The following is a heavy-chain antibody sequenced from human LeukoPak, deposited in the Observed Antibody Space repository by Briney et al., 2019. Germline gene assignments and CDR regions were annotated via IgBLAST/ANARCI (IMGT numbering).Heavy chain of an antibody. D-gene: IGHD2-2*01. V-gene: IGHV3-7*01. Sequence: PGGSLRLSGAASGFTFSSYWMSWVRQAPGKGLEWVANIKQDGSEKYYVDSVKGRFTISRDNAKNSLYLQMNSLRAGDTAVYYCARLGTIGVVVPALHYYYYYYMDVWGKGTTVTISS. J-gene: IGHJ6*03. CDR3: ARLGTIGVVVPALHYYYYYYMDV. CDR2: IKQDGSEK. CDR1: GFTFSSYW.